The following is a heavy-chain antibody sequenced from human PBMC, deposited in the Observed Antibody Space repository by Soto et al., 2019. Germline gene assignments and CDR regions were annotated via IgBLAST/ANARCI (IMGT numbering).Heavy chain of an antibody. V-gene: IGHV3-48*01. CDR2: ISSSSSTI. D-gene: IGHD1-20*01. CDR1: GFTFSSYS. CDR3: ARDWYNVFDY. Sequence: PGGSLRLSCAASGFTFSSYSMNWVRQAPGKGLEWVSYISSSSSTIYYADSVKGRFTISRDNAKNSLYLQVNSLRAEDTAVYYCARDWYNVFDYWGQGTLVTVSS. J-gene: IGHJ4*02.